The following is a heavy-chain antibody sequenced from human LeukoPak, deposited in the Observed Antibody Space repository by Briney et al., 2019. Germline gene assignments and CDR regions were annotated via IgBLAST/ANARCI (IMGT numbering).Heavy chain of an antibody. J-gene: IGHJ6*03. CDR3: ARVTGTTGLDYYYYMDV. CDR1: GGTFSSYA. Sequence: ASVKVSCKASGGTFSSYAISWVRQAPGQGLEWMGGIIPIFGTANYAQKFQGRVTMTRDTSISTAYMELSRLRSDDTAVYYCARVTGTTGLDYYYYMDVWGKGTTVTVSS. V-gene: IGHV1-69*05. CDR2: IIPIFGTA. D-gene: IGHD1-7*01.